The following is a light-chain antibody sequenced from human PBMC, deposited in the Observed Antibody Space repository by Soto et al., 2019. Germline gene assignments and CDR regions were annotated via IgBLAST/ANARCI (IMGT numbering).Light chain of an antibody. CDR3: LQYHYWWT. CDR2: GAS. Sequence: IVMTQSPATLSLSPGEKATLSCRASQSISNNFAWFQQKPGQVSRLLIYGASNRATGVSARFSGSGSGTEFTLTISSLQSEDFAVYYCLQYHYWWTFGQGTKVEIK. CDR1: QSISNN. V-gene: IGKV3-15*01. J-gene: IGKJ1*01.